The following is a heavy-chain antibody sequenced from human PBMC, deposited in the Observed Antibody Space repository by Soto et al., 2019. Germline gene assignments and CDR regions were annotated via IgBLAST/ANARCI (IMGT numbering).Heavy chain of an antibody. J-gene: IGHJ4*02. CDR3: ASGPDYYDSSGYSDY. D-gene: IGHD3-22*01. CDR1: GFTFSSYA. Sequence: PGGSLRLSCAASGFTFSSYAMSWVRQAPGKGLEWVSAISGSGGSTYYADSVKGRFTISRDNSKNTLYLQMNSLRAEDTAVYYCASGPDYYDSSGYSDYWGQGTLVTVSS. V-gene: IGHV3-23*01. CDR2: ISGSGGST.